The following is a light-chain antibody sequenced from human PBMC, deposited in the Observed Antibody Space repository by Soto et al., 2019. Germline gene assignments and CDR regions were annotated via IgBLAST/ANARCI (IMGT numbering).Light chain of an antibody. V-gene: IGKV3-20*01. J-gene: IGKJ5*01. CDR2: GAS. CDR3: QQYGGSPIT. Sequence: EIVMTQSPVTLSVSPGGRATLSCRAIKSIRDTFAWSQQKPGRAPRLLIHGASSRAAGVPDRFSGGGAGTDFTLTISRLEPEDFALYYCQQYGGSPITFGQGTRLEI. CDR1: KSIRDTF.